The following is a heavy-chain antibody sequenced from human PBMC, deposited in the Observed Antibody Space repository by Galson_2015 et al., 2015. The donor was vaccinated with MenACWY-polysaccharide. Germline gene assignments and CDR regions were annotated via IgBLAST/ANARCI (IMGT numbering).Heavy chain of an antibody. CDR3: ARARWGGYFDY. D-gene: IGHD3-16*01. CDR2: VYYSEST. Sequence: CTVSGGSISSYYWSWIRQPPGKGLEWIGYVYYSESTNYNPSLKSRVTISVDTSKNQFSLKLSSVTAADTAVYYCARARWGGYFDYWGQGTLVTVSS. V-gene: IGHV4-59*08. J-gene: IGHJ4*02. CDR1: GGSISSYY.